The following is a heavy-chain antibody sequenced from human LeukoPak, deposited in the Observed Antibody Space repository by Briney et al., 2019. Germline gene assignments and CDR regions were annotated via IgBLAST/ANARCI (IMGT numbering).Heavy chain of an antibody. V-gene: IGHV3-33*06. J-gene: IGHJ4*02. CDR2: IWYDGSNK. D-gene: IGHD3-22*01. Sequence: PGRSLRLSCAASGFTFSSYGMHWVRQAPGKGLEWVAVIWYDGSNKYYADSVKGRFTISRDSSKNTLYLQMSSLRAEDTAVYYCAKGNYDSSGYYYFDYWGQGTLVTVSS. CDR3: AKGNYDSSGYYYFDY. CDR1: GFTFSSYG.